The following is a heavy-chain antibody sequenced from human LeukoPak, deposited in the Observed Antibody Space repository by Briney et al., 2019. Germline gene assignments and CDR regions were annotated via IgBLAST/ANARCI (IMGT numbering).Heavy chain of an antibody. Sequence: GGSLRFSCAASGFIFSSYAMGWVRQAPGKGLEWASVISGSGGTTYYGDSVKGRFTISRDNSRNTLSLQMNSLRAEDTAVYYCVKETGPFGVWGQGTLVTVSS. CDR1: GFIFSSYA. V-gene: IGHV3-23*01. CDR3: VKETGPFGV. CDR2: ISGSGGTT. D-gene: IGHD3-16*01. J-gene: IGHJ4*02.